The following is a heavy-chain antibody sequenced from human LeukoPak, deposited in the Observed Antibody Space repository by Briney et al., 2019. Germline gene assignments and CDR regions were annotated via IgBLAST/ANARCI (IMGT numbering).Heavy chain of an antibody. J-gene: IGHJ4*02. CDR3: ARGGDFDY. V-gene: IGHV4-34*01. CDR2: INHSGST. Sequence: PSETLSLTCAVYGGSFSGYYWSWIRQPPGKGLEWIGEINHSGSTNYNPSLRSRVTMSVDTSKNQFSLKLSSVTAADTAVYYCARGGDFDYWGQGTLVTVSS. D-gene: IGHD3-16*01. CDR1: GGSFSGYY.